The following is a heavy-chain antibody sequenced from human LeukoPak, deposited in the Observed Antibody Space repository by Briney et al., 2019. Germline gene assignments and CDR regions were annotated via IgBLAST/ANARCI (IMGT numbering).Heavy chain of an antibody. J-gene: IGHJ4*02. D-gene: IGHD1-26*01. CDR2: ISSSSSYI. V-gene: IGHV3-21*01. CDR1: GYSISSGYY. Sequence: PSETLSLTCAVSGYSISSGYYWGWIRQPPGKGLEWVSSISSSSSYIYYADSVKGRFTISRDNAKNSLYLQMNSLRAEDTAVYYCARVFSGSPGYHDYWGQGTLVTVSS. CDR3: ARVFSGSPGYHDY.